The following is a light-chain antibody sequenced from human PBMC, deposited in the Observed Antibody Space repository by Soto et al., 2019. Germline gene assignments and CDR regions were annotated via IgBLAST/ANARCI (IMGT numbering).Light chain of an antibody. J-gene: IGLJ3*02. V-gene: IGLV1-40*01. CDR3: QSYDSSLSGSV. Sequence: SVLTQPPSVSGAPGQRVTISCTGSSSNIGAGYDVHWYQQLPGTAPKLLIYGNSNRPSGVPDRFSVSKSGTSASLAITGLQAEDEADYYRQSYDSSLSGSVFGGGTKLTVL. CDR1: SSNIGAGYD. CDR2: GNS.